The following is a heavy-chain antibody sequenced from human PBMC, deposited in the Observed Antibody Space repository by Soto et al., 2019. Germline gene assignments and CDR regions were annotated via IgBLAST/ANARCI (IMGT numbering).Heavy chain of an antibody. CDR2: IIPIFGTA. D-gene: IGHD3-22*01. J-gene: IGHJ5*02. V-gene: IGHV1-69*01. CDR1: GGTFSSYA. CDR3: ARDKQIENWFDP. Sequence: QVQLVQSGAEVKKPGSSVKVSCKASGGTFSSYAISWVRQAPGQGLVWMGGIIPIFGTANYAQKFQGRVTITADESTSTAYMELSSLRSEDTAMYYCARDKQIENWFDPWGQGALVTVSS.